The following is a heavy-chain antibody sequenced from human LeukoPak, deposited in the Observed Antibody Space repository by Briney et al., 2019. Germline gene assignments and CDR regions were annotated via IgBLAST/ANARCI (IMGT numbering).Heavy chain of an antibody. D-gene: IGHD1-7*01. CDR3: ARPIYNWNYRAANAFDI. Sequence: GGSLRLSCAASGFTVSSNYMSWVRQAPGKGLEWVSVIYSGGSTNYADSVKGRFTISRDNSKSTLYLQMNSLRAEDTAVYYCARPIYNWNYRAANAFDIWGQGTMVTVSS. J-gene: IGHJ3*02. V-gene: IGHV3-53*01. CDR2: IYSGGST. CDR1: GFTVSSNY.